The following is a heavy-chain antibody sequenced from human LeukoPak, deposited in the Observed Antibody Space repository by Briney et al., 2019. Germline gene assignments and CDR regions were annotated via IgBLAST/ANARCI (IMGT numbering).Heavy chain of an antibody. J-gene: IGHJ4*02. Sequence: GGSLRLSCAASGFIFNDFAMHWVRQAPGKGLEWVAGISFDGQNKYFADSVKGRFTVSRDNSKNTVTLQMSSLKPEDTAVYYCARDNPVYSIQLWFYYWGQGTPVTVS. D-gene: IGHD2-21*01. CDR1: GFIFNDFA. CDR3: ARDNPVYSIQLWFYY. V-gene: IGHV3-30*15. CDR2: ISFDGQNK.